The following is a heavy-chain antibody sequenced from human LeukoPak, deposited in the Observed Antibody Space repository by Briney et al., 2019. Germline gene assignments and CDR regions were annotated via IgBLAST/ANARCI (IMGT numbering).Heavy chain of an antibody. J-gene: IGHJ6*02. CDR3: ARVTAADGTLYDHYDGLDV. D-gene: IGHD6-13*01. V-gene: IGHV1-18*01. Sequence: GASVKVSCTASGYTSTSYGLNWVRQAPGQGLEWMGWISAYNGNTNYAQMLQGRVTMTTDTSASTAYMELRSLRSDDTAVYYCARVTAADGTLYDHYDGLDVWGQGTTVTVSS. CDR1: GYTSTSYG. CDR2: ISAYNGNT.